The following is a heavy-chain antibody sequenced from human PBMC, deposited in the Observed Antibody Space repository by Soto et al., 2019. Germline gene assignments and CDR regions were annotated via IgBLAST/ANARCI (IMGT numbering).Heavy chain of an antibody. CDR1: GYTFTSYY. CDR3: ARSGVGATDPYYYYGMDV. CDR2: INPSGGST. J-gene: IGHJ6*02. V-gene: IGHV1-46*01. Sequence: ASVKVSCKASGYTFTSYYMHWVRQAPGQGLEWMGIINPSGGSTSYAQKFQGRVTMTRDTSTSTVYMELSSLRSEDTAVYYCARSGVGATDPYYYYGMDVWGQGTTVTVSS. D-gene: IGHD1-26*01.